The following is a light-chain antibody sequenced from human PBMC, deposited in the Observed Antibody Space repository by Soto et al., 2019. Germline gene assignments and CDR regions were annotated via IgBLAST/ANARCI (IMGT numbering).Light chain of an antibody. CDR3: QQYGRSPLT. V-gene: IGKV3-20*01. J-gene: IGKJ4*01. Sequence: VMMTPSPDTLYVSPGEIFTLSCMASQSVSDNYLVWYQQKPGQAPRLLIYGASSRATGIPDRFTGSGSGTDFTLSISRLEPEDSAVYYCQQYGRSPLTFGGGTKVDIK. CDR2: GAS. CDR1: QSVSDNY.